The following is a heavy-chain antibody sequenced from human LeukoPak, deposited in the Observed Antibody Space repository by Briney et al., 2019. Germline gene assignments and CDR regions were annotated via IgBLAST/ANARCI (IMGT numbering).Heavy chain of an antibody. CDR3: AKGTRTRTYYYDSSGYYFDY. J-gene: IGHJ4*02. Sequence: GGSLRLSCAASGFTFSSYAMSWVRQAPGKALEWVSAIRGSGGSTYYADSVKGRFTISRDNSKNTLYLQMNSLRAEDTAVYYCAKGTRTRTYYYDSSGYYFDYWGQGTLVTVSS. V-gene: IGHV3-23*01. CDR2: IRGSGGST. D-gene: IGHD3-22*01. CDR1: GFTFSSYA.